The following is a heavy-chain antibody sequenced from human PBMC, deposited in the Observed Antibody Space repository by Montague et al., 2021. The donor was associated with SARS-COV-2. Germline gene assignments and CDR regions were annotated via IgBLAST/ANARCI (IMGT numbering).Heavy chain of an antibody. D-gene: IGHD2-8*02. J-gene: IGHJ6*02. V-gene: IGHV4-59*01. CDR3: ARVGRRDSVLVVYDKWYGLDV. Sequence: NNNPSLKSRVTISVDTSKNQFSLKLSSVTAADTAAYYCARVGRRDSVLVVYDKWYGLDVWGQGTTVTVSS.